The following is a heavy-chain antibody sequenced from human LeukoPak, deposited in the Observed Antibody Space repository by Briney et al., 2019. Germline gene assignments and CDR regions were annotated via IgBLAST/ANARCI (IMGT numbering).Heavy chain of an antibody. J-gene: IGHJ3*02. V-gene: IGHV1-18*01. CDR2: ISAYNGNT. CDR3: ARDPLWFGEWNDAFDI. D-gene: IGHD3-10*01. CDR1: GYTFTSYG. Sequence: EASVKVSCKASGYTFTSYGISSVRQAPGQGLEWMGWISAYNGNTNYAQKLQGRVTMTTDTSTSTAYMELRSLRSDDTAVYYCARDPLWFGEWNDAFDIWGQGTMVTVSS.